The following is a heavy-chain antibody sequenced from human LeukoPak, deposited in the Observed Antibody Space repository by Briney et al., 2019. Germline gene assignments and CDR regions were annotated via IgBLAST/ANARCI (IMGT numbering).Heavy chain of an antibody. V-gene: IGHV1-69*13. Sequence: ASVKVSCKASGGTFSSYAINWVRQAPGQGLEWMGGIIPIFGTANYAQKFQGRVTITADESTSTAYMELSSLRSEDTAVYYCARTYDSSGSVPPDYFDYWGQGTLVTVSS. D-gene: IGHD3-22*01. J-gene: IGHJ4*02. CDR1: GGTFSSYA. CDR3: ARTYDSSGSVPPDYFDY. CDR2: IIPIFGTA.